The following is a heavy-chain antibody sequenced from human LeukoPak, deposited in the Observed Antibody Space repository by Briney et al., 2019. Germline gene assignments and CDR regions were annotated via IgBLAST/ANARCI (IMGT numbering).Heavy chain of an antibody. D-gene: IGHD5-18*01. J-gene: IGHJ4*02. V-gene: IGHV3-21*01. CDR1: GFTFSSYS. CDR2: ISSSSSYV. CDR3: ARDRSYDFDY. Sequence: PGGSLRLSCAASGFTFSSYSMNWVRQAPGKGLEWVSSISSSSSYVYYADSVKGRFTISRDNAKNSLFPQMNSLRAEDTALYYCARDRSYDFDYWGQGTLVTVSS.